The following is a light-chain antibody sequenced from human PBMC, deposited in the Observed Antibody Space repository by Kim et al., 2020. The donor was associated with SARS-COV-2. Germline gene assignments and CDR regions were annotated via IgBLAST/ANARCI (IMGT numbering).Light chain of an antibody. J-gene: IGKJ1*01. CDR2: DAS. CDR3: QQYNSYSPQWT. Sequence: GDRVSITCRASQRISTWLAWYQQEPGKAPKLLIYDASNLESGVPSRFSGSGSGTEFTLTINSLQPDDFATYYCQQYNSYSPQWTFGQVTKV. V-gene: IGKV1-5*01. CDR1: QRISTW.